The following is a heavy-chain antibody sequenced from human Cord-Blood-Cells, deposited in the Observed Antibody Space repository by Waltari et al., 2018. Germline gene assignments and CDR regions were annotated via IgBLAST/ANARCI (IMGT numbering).Heavy chain of an antibody. CDR2: VIPIFGTE. CDR1: GSTFSSYA. V-gene: IGHV1-69*01. J-gene: IGHJ4*02. Sequence: QVQLVQSGAEVTKPGSSLKVSTASGSTFSSYAISWVRQAPGQGLEWMGGVIPIFGTENDAKKFQGRVTITADESTSTAYMELSSLRSEDTAVYYCARTAVDGSGSYYFDYWGQGTLVTVSS. CDR3: ARTAVDGSGSYYFDY. D-gene: IGHD3-10*01.